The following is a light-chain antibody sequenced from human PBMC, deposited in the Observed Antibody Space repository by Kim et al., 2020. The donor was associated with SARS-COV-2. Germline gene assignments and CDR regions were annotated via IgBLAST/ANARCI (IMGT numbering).Light chain of an antibody. J-gene: IGLJ2*01. CDR1: KLGDKF. CDR3: QTWDTSTVL. Sequence: SVSPGQTANITCSGDKLGDKFACWYQQKAGQSPVLVIYQDNKRPSGIPERFSGSNSGNTATLTIRGTQPMDEAYYYCQTWDTSTVLFGGGTQLTVL. CDR2: QDN. V-gene: IGLV3-1*01.